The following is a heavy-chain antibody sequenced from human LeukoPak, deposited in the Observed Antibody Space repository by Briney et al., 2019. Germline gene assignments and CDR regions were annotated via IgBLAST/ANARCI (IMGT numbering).Heavy chain of an antibody. V-gene: IGHV3-66*03. CDR1: GFTVTGNY. Sequence: LTGGSLRLSCAASGFTVTGNYMGWVRQAPGTGLEWVSLTYSRGNTYYADSVKGRFTISRDNSKNTLYLQIDSLRAEDTALYYCAKSSSGGSCYSVGGCWFDPWGQGTLVTVSS. D-gene: IGHD2-15*01. J-gene: IGHJ5*02. CDR3: AKSSSGGSCYSVGGCWFDP. CDR2: TYSRGNT.